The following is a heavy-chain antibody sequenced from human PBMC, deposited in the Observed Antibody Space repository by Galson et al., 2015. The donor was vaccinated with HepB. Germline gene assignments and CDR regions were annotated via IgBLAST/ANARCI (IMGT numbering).Heavy chain of an antibody. Sequence: SVKVSCKASGYTFIRYYIHWVRQAPGQGLEWMGVINPSGGSTTYAQKFQDRVTMTTDTSTRTVYMELKSLKSEDTAVYWCARGGYKGRVGATDYWGQGTLVTVSS. CDR1: GYTFIRYY. CDR2: INPSGGST. CDR3: ARGGYKGRVGATDY. V-gene: IGHV1-46*03. D-gene: IGHD1-26*01. J-gene: IGHJ4*02.